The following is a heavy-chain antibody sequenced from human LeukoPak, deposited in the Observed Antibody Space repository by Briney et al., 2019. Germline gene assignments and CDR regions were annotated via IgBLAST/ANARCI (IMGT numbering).Heavy chain of an antibody. D-gene: IGHD3-22*01. CDR1: GGSFSGYY. CDR2: INDSGST. V-gene: IGHV4-34*01. CDR3: ARSHLPYDSSGYYDY. J-gene: IGHJ4*02. Sequence: SETLSLTCAVYGGSFSGYYWSWIRQPPGKGPEWIGEINDSGSTNYNPSLKSRVTISIDTSKNQFSLKLSSVTSADTAVYYCARSHLPYDSSGYYDYWGQGTLVTVSS.